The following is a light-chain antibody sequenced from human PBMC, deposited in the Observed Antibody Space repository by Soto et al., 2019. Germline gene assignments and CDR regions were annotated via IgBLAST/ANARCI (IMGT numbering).Light chain of an antibody. V-gene: IGKV1-39*01. CDR3: QQSYSTLPIT. J-gene: IGKJ5*01. Sequence: DIQMTQSQSSLSASVGDRVTITCRASQGISTYLNWYHQKPGKAPKLLIYAASSLQSGVPSRFSGSGSETDFTLTISSLQPEDFATYSCQQSYSTLPITFGQGTLLEVK. CDR1: QGISTY. CDR2: AAS.